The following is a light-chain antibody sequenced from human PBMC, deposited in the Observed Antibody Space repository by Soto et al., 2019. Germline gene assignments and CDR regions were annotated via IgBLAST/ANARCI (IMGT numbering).Light chain of an antibody. Sequence: QSALTQPASVSGSPGQSITISCTGTSSDVGGYNYVSWYQQHPGKAPKLMIYDVSNRPSGVSNRFSGSKSGNTASLTISGLQAEDEADYYGSSYTSSSTSFGGGTKVTV. CDR2: DVS. CDR3: SSYTSSSTS. CDR1: SSDVGGYNY. J-gene: IGLJ2*01. V-gene: IGLV2-14*01.